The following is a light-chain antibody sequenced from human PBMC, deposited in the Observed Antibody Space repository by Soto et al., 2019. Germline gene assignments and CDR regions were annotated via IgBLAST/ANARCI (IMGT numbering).Light chain of an antibody. V-gene: IGKV3-15*01. J-gene: IGKJ4*01. Sequence: EVVMTQSPATLSVSPGGKVSVSCRANQTISNTLAWYQQKPGQAPRLLIYAASTRATGIPTRFSGSGSGTEFTLTIDSLQSEDFTIYYCQYYNNWLATFGGGTKVDIK. CDR2: AAS. CDR3: QYYNNWLAT. CDR1: QTISNT.